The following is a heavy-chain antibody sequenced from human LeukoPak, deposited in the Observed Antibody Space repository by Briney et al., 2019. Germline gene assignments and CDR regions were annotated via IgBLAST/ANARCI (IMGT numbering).Heavy chain of an antibody. V-gene: IGHV3-11*04. J-gene: IGHJ5*02. CDR2: ISSSGSTI. Sequence: GGSLRLSCAASGFTFSDYYMRWIRQAPGKGLEWVSYISSSGSTIYYADSVKGRFTISRDNAKNSLYLQMNSLRAEDTAVYYCARDSPLIVGATRGNWFDPWGQGTLVTVSS. CDR3: ARDSPLIVGATRGNWFDP. CDR1: GFTFSDYY. D-gene: IGHD1-26*01.